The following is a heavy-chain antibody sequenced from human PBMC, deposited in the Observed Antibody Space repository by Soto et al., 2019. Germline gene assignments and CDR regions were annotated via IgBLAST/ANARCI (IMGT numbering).Heavy chain of an antibody. J-gene: IGHJ6*02. D-gene: IGHD6-6*01. CDR1: GGTFSSYA. V-gene: IGHV1-69*12. Sequence: QVQLVQSGAAVKKPGSSVKVSCKASGGTFSSYAISWVRQAPGQGLKWMGGIIPIFGTANYAQKFQGRVTITADESTSTADMELSSLRSEDTAVYYCASWGLASRPHYYYCMDVWGQGTTVTVSS. CDR3: ASWGLASRPHYYYCMDV. CDR2: IIPIFGTA.